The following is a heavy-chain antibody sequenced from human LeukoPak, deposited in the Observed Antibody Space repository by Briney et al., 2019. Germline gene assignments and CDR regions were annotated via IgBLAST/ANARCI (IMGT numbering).Heavy chain of an antibody. Sequence: PGGSLRLSCAASGFTFSSYSMNWVRQAPGKGLEWVSSISSSSSYIYYADSVKGRFTISRDNARNSLSLQMNSLRAEDTAVYYCARTINFDFWSGYYGAFDIWGQGTMVTVSS. CDR2: ISSSSSYI. CDR3: ARTINFDFWSGYYGAFDI. CDR1: GFTFSSYS. D-gene: IGHD3-3*01. V-gene: IGHV3-21*01. J-gene: IGHJ3*02.